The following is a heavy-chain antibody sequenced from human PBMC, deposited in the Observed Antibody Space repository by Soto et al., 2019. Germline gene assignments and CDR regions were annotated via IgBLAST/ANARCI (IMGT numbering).Heavy chain of an antibody. D-gene: IGHD1-26*01. V-gene: IGHV1-2*02. Sequence: ASLKVSCKASGYTFTGYYMHWVRQAPGQGLEWMGWINPNSGGTNYAQKFQGRVTMTRDTSISTAYMELSRLRSDDTAVYYCARDHWDSGSYYIGWFDPWGQGTLVTVSS. CDR3: ARDHWDSGSYYIGWFDP. CDR1: GYTFTGYY. J-gene: IGHJ5*02. CDR2: INPNSGGT.